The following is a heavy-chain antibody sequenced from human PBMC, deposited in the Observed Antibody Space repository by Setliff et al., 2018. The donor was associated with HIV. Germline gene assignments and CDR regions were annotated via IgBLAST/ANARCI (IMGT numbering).Heavy chain of an antibody. CDR1: GYTLTELS. J-gene: IGHJ3*02. Sequence: ASVKVSCKVSGYTLTELSIHWVLQAPGKGLEWMGGFDPEYDKTFYAQKFQGRVTMSEDTSTDTAYMELTSLRSEDTAVYYCATRAYDSSGYLRSRVSGAAFDIWGQGTMVTVSS. CDR3: ATRAYDSSGYLRSRVSGAAFDI. D-gene: IGHD3-22*01. V-gene: IGHV1-24*01. CDR2: FDPEYDKT.